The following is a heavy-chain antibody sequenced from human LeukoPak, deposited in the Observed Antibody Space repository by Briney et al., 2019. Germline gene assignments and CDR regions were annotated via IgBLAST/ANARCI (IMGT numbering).Heavy chain of an antibody. CDR1: GFTFSSYA. Sequence: GSLRLSCAASGFTFSSYAMSWVRQPPGKGLEWIGEINHSGSTNYNPSLKSRVTISVDTSKNQFSLKLSSVTAADAAVYYCARAGGYSYGLVDYWGQGTLVTVSS. CDR3: ARAGGYSYGLVDY. V-gene: IGHV4-34*01. CDR2: INHSGST. D-gene: IGHD5-18*01. J-gene: IGHJ4*02.